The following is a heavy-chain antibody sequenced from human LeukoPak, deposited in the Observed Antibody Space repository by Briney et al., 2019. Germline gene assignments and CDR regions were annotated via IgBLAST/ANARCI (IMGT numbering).Heavy chain of an antibody. CDR1: GFTFSAYS. J-gene: IGHJ6*02. CDR2: ISYDGSNK. D-gene: IGHD3-3*01. CDR3: AKMRYYDFWSGYYTDLFYYYYGMDV. V-gene: IGHV3-30*18. Sequence: GGSLRLSCTASGFTFSAYSMTWARQAPGKGLEWVAVISYDGSNKYYADSVKGRFTISRDNSKNTLYLQMNSLRAEDTAVYYCAKMRYYDFWSGYYTDLFYYYYGMDVWGQGTTVTVSS.